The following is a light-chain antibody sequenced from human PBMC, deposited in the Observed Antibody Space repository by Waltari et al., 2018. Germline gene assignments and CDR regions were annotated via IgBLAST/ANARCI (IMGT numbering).Light chain of an antibody. CDR3: SSYSSSTLYV. J-gene: IGLJ1*01. V-gene: IGLV2-14*03. Sequence: SALTQPASVSESPGQSITISCTGSSSAVGVYNFVSWYQQHPGKAPKLMIYDVTKRPSAVSSRFSGSKTGDTASLTISGLQAEDEADYYCSSYSSSTLYVFGTGTKVNVL. CDR2: DVT. CDR1: SSAVGVYNF.